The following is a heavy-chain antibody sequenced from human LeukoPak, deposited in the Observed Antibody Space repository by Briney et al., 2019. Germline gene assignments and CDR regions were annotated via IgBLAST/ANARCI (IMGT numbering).Heavy chain of an antibody. CDR3: ARGASSGVRMDV. CDR1: GFTVSSNY. CDR2: ISGSGGST. J-gene: IGHJ6*04. Sequence: PGGSLRLSCAASGFTVSSNYMSWARQAPGKGLEWVSAISGSGGSTYYADSVKGRFTISRDNSKNTLYLQMNSLRAEDTAVYYCARGASSGVRMDVWGKGTTVTVSS. D-gene: IGHD2-15*01. V-gene: IGHV3-23*01.